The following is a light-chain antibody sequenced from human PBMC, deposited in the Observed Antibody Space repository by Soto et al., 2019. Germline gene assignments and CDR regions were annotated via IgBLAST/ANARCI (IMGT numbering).Light chain of an antibody. CDR2: GAS. CDR3: QQHNNWPTT. CDR1: QSVSSN. Sequence: EIVMTQSPATLSVSPGERATLSCRASQSVSSNLAWYQQKPGQAPRLLIYGASTRATGIPARFSGSGSGTEFTLTISSLQYEDFAVYYCQQHNNWPTTFGQGTKVDIK. V-gene: IGKV3-15*01. J-gene: IGKJ1*01.